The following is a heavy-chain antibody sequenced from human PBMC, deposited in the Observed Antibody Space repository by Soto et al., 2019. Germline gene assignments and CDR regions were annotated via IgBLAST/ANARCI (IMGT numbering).Heavy chain of an antibody. CDR3: ASNYDFWSGYDYYYYYGMDV. CDR1: GFTFSSYA. V-gene: IGHV3-30-3*01. CDR2: ISYDGSNK. Sequence: VQLVESGGGLVKPGGSLRLSCAASGFTFSSYAMHWVRQAPGKGLEWVAVISYDGSNKYYADSVKGRFTISRDNSKNTLYLQMNSLRAEDTAVYYCASNYDFWSGYDYYYYYGMDVWGQGTTVTVSS. D-gene: IGHD3-3*01. J-gene: IGHJ6*02.